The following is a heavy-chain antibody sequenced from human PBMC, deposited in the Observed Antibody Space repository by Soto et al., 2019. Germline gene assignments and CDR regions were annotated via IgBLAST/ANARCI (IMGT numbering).Heavy chain of an antibody. V-gene: IGHV3-21*01. CDR1: GFTFSSYS. Sequence: GGSLRLSCAASGFTFSSYSMNWVRQAPGKGLEWVSSISSSSSYIYYADSVKGRFTISRDNSKNTLFLQMDSLRPDDTAVYFCAREAIYYDASGFSLYYFDSWGQGSLVTVSS. CDR3: AREAIYYDASGFSLYYFDS. J-gene: IGHJ4*02. D-gene: IGHD3-16*01. CDR2: ISSSSSYI.